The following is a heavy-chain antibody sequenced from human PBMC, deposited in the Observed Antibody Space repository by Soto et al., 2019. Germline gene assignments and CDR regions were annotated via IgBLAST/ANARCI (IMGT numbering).Heavy chain of an antibody. V-gene: IGHV1-69*13. CDR3: ARDQRTVMATIYHY. J-gene: IGHJ4*02. D-gene: IGHD2-21*01. CDR1: GGTFSSYA. CDR2: IIPIFGTA. Sequence: ASVKVSCKASGGTFSSYAISWVRQAPGQGLEWMGGIIPIFGTANYAQKFQGRVTITADESTSTAYMELSSLRSEDTAVYYCARDQRTVMATIYHYWGQGTLVTVSS.